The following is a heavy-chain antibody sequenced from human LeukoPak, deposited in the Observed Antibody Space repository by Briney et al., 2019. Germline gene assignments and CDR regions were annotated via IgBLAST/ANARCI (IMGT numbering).Heavy chain of an antibody. V-gene: IGHV1-69*13. D-gene: IGHD3-22*01. CDR1: GGTFGSYA. J-gene: IGHJ4*02. CDR3: AVNYYDSSGYYIPHDY. CDR2: IIPIFGTA. Sequence: SVKVSCKASGGTFGSYAISWVRQAPGQGLEWMGGIIPIFGTANYAQKFQGRVTITADESTSTAYMELSSLRSEDTAVYYCAVNYYDSSGYYIPHDYWGQGTLVTVSS.